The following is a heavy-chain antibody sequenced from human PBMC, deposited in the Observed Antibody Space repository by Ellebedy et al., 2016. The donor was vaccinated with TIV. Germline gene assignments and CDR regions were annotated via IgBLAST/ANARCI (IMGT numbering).Heavy chain of an antibody. D-gene: IGHD5-12*01. Sequence: AASVKVSCKASGYTFSGYYMHWARQAPGQGLEWMGIINPSGGSTSYAQKFQGRVTMTRDTSTSTVYMELSSLRSEDTAVYYCARRDSGYFFYWGQGTLVTVSS. CDR2: INPSGGST. J-gene: IGHJ4*02. CDR1: GYTFSGYY. CDR3: ARRDSGYFFY. V-gene: IGHV1-46*01.